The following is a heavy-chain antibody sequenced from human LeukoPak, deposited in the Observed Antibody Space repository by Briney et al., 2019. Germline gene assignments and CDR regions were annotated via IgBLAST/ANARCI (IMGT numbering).Heavy chain of an antibody. CDR3: AKVRNGYCSSTSCSFDY. J-gene: IGHJ4*02. V-gene: IGHV3-23*01. D-gene: IGHD2-2*01. Sequence: GGSLRLSCAASGFTFSSYAMSWVRQAPGKGLEWVSAISGSGGSTYYADSVKGRFTISRDNSKNTLYLQMNSLRAEDTAVYYCAKVRNGYCSSTSCSFDYWGQGTLVTVSS. CDR1: GFTFSSYA. CDR2: ISGSGGST.